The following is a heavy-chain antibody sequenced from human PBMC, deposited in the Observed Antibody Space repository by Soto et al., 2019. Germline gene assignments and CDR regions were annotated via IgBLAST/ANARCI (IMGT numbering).Heavy chain of an antibody. D-gene: IGHD6-13*01. V-gene: IGHV3-11*05. Sequence: QVQLVESGGGLVKPGGSLRLSCAASGFTFSDCFMSWIRRAPGKGLEWVSYISSSSTYTKYADSVKGRFTISRDNAKNSLYLQMNSLRAEDTAVYYCVTARYSSSCWFDPWGQGTVVTVSS. CDR1: GFTFSDCF. CDR3: VTARYSSSCWFDP. CDR2: ISSSSTYT. J-gene: IGHJ5*02.